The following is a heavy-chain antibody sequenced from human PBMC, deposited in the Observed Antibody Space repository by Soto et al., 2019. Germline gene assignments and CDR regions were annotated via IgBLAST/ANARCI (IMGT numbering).Heavy chain of an antibody. CDR2: IDPSDSYS. D-gene: IGHD2-8*01. V-gene: IGHV5-10-1*04. CDR1: GYSFTSYW. J-gene: IGHJ4*02. CDR3: ARPGYCTNGVCYPPDY. Sequence: GESLKISCKGSGYSFTSYWISWVRQMPGKGLEWMGRIDPSDSYSNYSPSFQGQVTISADKSISTAYLQWSSLKASDTAMYYCARPGYCTNGVCYPPDYWVQGTLVTVPQ.